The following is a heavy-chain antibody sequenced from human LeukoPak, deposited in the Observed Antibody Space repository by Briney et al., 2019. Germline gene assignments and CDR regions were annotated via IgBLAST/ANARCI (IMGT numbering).Heavy chain of an antibody. V-gene: IGHV3-23*01. Sequence: PGGSLRLSCAASGFTFSSYAMSWVRQAPGKGLEWVSAISGSGGSTYYADSVKGRFTISRDNSKNTLYLQMNSLRAGDTAVYYCARGRSPYCSGGSCYSPEFDYWGQGTLVTVSS. CDR2: ISGSGGST. J-gene: IGHJ4*02. CDR3: ARGRSPYCSGGSCYSPEFDY. CDR1: GFTFSSYA. D-gene: IGHD2-15*01.